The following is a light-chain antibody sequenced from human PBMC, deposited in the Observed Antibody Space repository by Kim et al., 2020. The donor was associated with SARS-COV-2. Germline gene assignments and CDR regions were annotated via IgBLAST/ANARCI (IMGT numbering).Light chain of an antibody. Sequence: EIVLTQSPVTLSLSPGERATLSCGASQSVSNSYLAWYQQKPGLAPRLLVYDASTRATGIPDRFSGSGSGTDFTLTISRLEPEDFAVYYCQQYGSSPKTFGQGTKVDIK. V-gene: IGKV3D-20*01. CDR2: DAS. CDR1: QSVSNSY. CDR3: QQYGSSPKT. J-gene: IGKJ1*01.